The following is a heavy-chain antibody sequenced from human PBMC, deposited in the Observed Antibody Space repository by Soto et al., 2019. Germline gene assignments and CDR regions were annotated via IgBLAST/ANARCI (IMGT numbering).Heavy chain of an antibody. J-gene: IGHJ4*02. Sequence: ASVKVSCKASGYTFTSYGISWVRQAPGQGLEWMGWISAYNGNTNYAQKLQGRVTMTTDTSTSTAYMELRSLRSDDTAVYYCGRDLGITIFGVGPRDYWGQGTLVTVSS. D-gene: IGHD3-3*01. V-gene: IGHV1-18*01. CDR2: ISAYNGNT. CDR1: GYTFTSYG. CDR3: GRDLGITIFGVGPRDY.